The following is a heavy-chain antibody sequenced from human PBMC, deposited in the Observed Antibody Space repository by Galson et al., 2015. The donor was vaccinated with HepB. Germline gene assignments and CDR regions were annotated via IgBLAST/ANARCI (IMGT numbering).Heavy chain of an antibody. Sequence: SLRLSCAASGFILTDYYMSWIRQAPGKGLEWVSYISNDGNIINYADSVKGRFTISRDNAKNLLSLQMNSLRAEDTAIYYCARAAGWFDPWGQGTLVTVSS. D-gene: IGHD3-10*01. CDR1: GFILTDYY. J-gene: IGHJ5*02. V-gene: IGHV3-11*01. CDR2: ISNDGNII. CDR3: ARAAGWFDP.